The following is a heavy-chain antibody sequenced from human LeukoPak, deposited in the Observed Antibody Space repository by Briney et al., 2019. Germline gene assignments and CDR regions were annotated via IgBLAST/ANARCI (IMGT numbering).Heavy chain of an antibody. CDR3: GGDYQGGYSANYFDY. CDR1: GFTFSYYS. V-gene: IGHV3-48*02. Sequence: GGSLRLSCAASGFTFSYYSMNWVRQAPGKGLEWVSYISSSSSTIYYADSVKGRFTIYRDNAKNSLYLQMNSLRDEDTAVYYCGGDYQGGYSANYFDYWGQGTLVTVSS. D-gene: IGHD3-10*01. J-gene: IGHJ4*02. CDR2: ISSSSSTI.